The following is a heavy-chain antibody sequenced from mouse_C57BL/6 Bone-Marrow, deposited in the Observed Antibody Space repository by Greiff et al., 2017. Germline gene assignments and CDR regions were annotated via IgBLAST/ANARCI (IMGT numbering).Heavy chain of an antibody. J-gene: IGHJ2*01. CDR2: LFPGSGST. CDR3: ARHIYYDYDGGDYFDY. Sequence: QVQLQQSGPELVRPGASVKISCKAPGYPFTSHWMQWVRQRPGQGLAWIGELFPGSGSTYYNEKFKGKATLTVDTSSSTAYMQLSSLTSEDSAVYFCARHIYYDYDGGDYFDYWGQGTTLTVSS. CDR1: GYPFTSHW. D-gene: IGHD2-4*01. V-gene: IGHV1-56*01.